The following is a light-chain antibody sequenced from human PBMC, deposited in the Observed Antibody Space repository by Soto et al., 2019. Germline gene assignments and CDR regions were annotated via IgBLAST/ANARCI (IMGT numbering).Light chain of an antibody. CDR1: RTDIGGYNY. CDR3: CSYAGSSTRWV. CDR2: EVT. V-gene: IGLV2-14*01. J-gene: IGLJ3*02. Sequence: QSALTQPASVSGSLGQSITISCTGTRTDIGGYNYVSWYQQYPGKAPKLVICEVTSRPSGISDRFSGSKSGNTASLTISGLQAEDEADYYCCSYAGSSTRWVFGGGTKLTVL.